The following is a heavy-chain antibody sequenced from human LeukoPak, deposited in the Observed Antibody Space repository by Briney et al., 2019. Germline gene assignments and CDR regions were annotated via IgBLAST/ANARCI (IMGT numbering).Heavy chain of an antibody. V-gene: IGHV3-21*01. CDR3: ARDVGASAPDAFDI. CDR2: ISTSSNYI. J-gene: IGHJ3*02. CDR1: GFSFSTYN. Sequence: GRSLRISFAAAGFSFSTYNLNWVRQAPGKGLEWVSSISTSSNYIYYADSVKGRFTISRDNAKNSLYLQMNSLRVEDTDVYYCARDVGASAPDAFDIWGQGTMVTVSS. D-gene: IGHD1-26*01.